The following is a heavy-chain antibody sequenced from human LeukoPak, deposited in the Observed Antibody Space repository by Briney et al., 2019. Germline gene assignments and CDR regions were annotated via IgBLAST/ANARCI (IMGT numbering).Heavy chain of an antibody. V-gene: IGHV4-39*01. D-gene: IGHD3-10*01. J-gene: IGHJ5*02. Sequence: SETLSLTCTVSAGSISSSNYYWGWIRQPPGTGLEWIGSIYYSGRTYYNPSLKSRVTISVNTSKKQFSLKLSSVTAADTAAYYCARGRPDGSGSYYKFDPWGQGTLVTVSS. CDR2: IYYSGRT. CDR1: AGSISSSNYY. CDR3: ARGRPDGSGSYYKFDP.